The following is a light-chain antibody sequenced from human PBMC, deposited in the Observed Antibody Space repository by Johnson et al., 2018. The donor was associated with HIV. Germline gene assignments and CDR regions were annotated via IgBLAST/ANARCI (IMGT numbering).Light chain of an antibody. CDR2: ENN. V-gene: IGLV1-51*02. Sequence: QSVLTQPPSVSAAPGQKVTISCSGSSSNIGKNYVSWYQQLPGTAPKVLIYENNKRPSGIPDRLSGSKSGTSATLGITGLQTGDEADYYCGTWDSSLSVYVLGTGTKVTVL. CDR1: SSNIGKNY. J-gene: IGLJ1*01. CDR3: GTWDSSLSVYV.